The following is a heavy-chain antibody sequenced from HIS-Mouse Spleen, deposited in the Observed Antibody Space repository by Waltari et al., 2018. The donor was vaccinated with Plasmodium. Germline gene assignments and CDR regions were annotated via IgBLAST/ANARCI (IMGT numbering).Heavy chain of an antibody. Sequence: QVQLVDSGGGVVQPGSSLRLSCASSGLPYISYGLPGVRLAPGKGLEWVAVISYDGINKYYADSVKGRVTISRDNSKNTLYLQMNSRRAEDTAVYYCAKSYYGSGSYYALDYWGQGTLVTVSS. CDR3: AKSYYGSGSYYALDY. CDR1: GLPYISYG. V-gene: IGHV3-30*18. J-gene: IGHJ4*02. D-gene: IGHD3-10*01. CDR2: ISYDGINK.